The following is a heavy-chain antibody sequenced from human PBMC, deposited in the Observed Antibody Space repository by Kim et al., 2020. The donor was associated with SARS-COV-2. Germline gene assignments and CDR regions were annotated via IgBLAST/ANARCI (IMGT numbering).Heavy chain of an antibody. CDR3: ARGLGGVYVWGSSAY. CDR2: INHSGST. D-gene: IGHD3-16*01. V-gene: IGHV4-34*01. CDR1: GGSFSGYY. J-gene: IGHJ4*02. Sequence: SETLSLTCAVYGGSFSGYYWSWIRQPPGKGLEWIGEINHSGSTNYNPSLKSRVTISVDTSKNQFSLKLSSVTAADTAVYYCARGLGGVYVWGSSAYWGPG.